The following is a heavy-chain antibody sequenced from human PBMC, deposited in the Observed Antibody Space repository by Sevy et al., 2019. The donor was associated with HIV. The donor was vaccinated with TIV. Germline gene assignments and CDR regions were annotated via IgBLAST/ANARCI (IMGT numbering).Heavy chain of an antibody. CDR3: PRSVSGFDY. CDR2: ISHSGST. CDR1: GYSISSGYY. Sequence: ETLSLTCAVSGYSISSGYYWGWIRQPPGRGLEWIGSISHSGSTYYNPSLKGRFTKSVDTSKNQFSLKLSSVTAADTAVYYCPRSVSGFDYWGQGTLVTVSS. D-gene: IGHD3-16*01. J-gene: IGHJ4*02. V-gene: IGHV4-38-2*01.